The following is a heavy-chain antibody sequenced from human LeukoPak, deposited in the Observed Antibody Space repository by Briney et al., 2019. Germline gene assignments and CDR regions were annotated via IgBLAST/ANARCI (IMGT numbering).Heavy chain of an antibody. J-gene: IGHJ4*02. CDR2: ISYDGSNK. V-gene: IGHV3-30*18. D-gene: IGHD3-10*01. CDR1: GFTFSSYG. Sequence: GRSLRLSCAASGFTFSSYGMHWVRQAPGKGLEWVAVISYDGSNKYYADSVKVRFTISRDNSKNTLYLQMNSLRAEDTAVYYCAKVQRFGEFDYWGQGTLVTVSS. CDR3: AKVQRFGEFDY.